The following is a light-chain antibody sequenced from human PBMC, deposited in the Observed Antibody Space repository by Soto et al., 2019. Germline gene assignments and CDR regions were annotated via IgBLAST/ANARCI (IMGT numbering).Light chain of an antibody. CDR2: DDS. Sequence: SYELTQPPSVSVAPGQTATVTCGADNIGSKSVHWYQKKPGQAPLLVVFDDSDRPPGIPARFSAFNSGNTATLTINRVEDGDEADYYCQVWDRSNNHVLFGGGTKLTVL. V-gene: IGLV3-21*02. CDR1: NIGSKS. J-gene: IGLJ3*02. CDR3: QVWDRSNNHVL.